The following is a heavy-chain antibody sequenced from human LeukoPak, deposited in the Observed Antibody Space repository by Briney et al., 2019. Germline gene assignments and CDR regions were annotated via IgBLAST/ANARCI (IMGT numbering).Heavy chain of an antibody. CDR1: GYTFTGYY. CDR3: ARLAAVPG. D-gene: IGHD6-19*01. CDR2: IHPNSGGT. J-gene: IGHJ1*01. V-gene: IGHV1-2*02. Sequence: ASVKVSCKASGYTFTGYYLHWVRQAPGQGLEWMGWIHPNSGGTNYTQKFQGRVTMTRDTSISTAYMELSSLRSDDTAVYYCARLAAVPGWGQGTLVTVSS.